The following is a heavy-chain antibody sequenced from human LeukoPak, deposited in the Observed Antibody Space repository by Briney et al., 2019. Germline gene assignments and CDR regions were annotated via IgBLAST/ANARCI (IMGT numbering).Heavy chain of an antibody. Sequence: GGSLRLSCAASGFTLSSYAMHWVRQAPGKGLEWVAVISYDGSNKYYADSVKGRFTISRDNSKNTLYLQMNSLRAEDTAVYYCARPQSHMVRGVSNWFDPWGQGTLVTVSS. CDR2: ISYDGSNK. V-gene: IGHV3-30*04. D-gene: IGHD3-10*01. CDR3: ARPQSHMVRGVSNWFDP. CDR1: GFTLSSYA. J-gene: IGHJ5*02.